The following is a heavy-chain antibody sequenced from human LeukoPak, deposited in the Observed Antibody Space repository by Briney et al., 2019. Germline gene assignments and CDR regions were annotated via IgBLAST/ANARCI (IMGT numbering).Heavy chain of an antibody. CDR1: GFTFSSYE. D-gene: IGHD5-24*01. CDR2: ISYSGSNI. CDR3: ARHLAGDGLYRHFDY. Sequence: GGSLRLSCAASGFTFSSYEMNWVRQAPGKGLEWVSYISYSGSNIYYADSVKGRFTISRDNAKNSLFLQMNNLRGEDTAIYYCARHLAGDGLYRHFDYWGQGTLVTVSS. J-gene: IGHJ4*02. V-gene: IGHV3-48*03.